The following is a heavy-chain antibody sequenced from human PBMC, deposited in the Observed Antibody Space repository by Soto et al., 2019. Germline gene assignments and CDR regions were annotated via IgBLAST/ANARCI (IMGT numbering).Heavy chain of an antibody. J-gene: IGHJ4*02. D-gene: IGHD2-15*01. V-gene: IGHV3-11*01. CDR1: GFTFSDYY. CDR2: ISSSGSTI. Sequence: ESRGGLVKPGGSLRLSCAASGFTFSDYYMSWIRQAPGKGLERVSYISSSGSTIYYADSVKGRFTISRDNAKNSLYLQMTSLRAEDTAVYYCARTPGKMVVAANFDYWGQGTMVTVSS. CDR3: ARTPGKMVVAANFDY.